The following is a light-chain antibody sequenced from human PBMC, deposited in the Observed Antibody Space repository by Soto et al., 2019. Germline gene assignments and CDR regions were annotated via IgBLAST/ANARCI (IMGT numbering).Light chain of an antibody. CDR1: QGISSD. CDR3: QQLDTYPLT. V-gene: IGKV1-9*01. Sequence: IQLTQSPSSLSASVGDRVTITCRASQGISSDLAWYQHNPGKSPKLLIYGVSTLQSGVPSRFNGSGSGTHFTLTISSLQPEDFATYYCQQLDTYPLTFGGGTTVDI. CDR2: GVS. J-gene: IGKJ4*01.